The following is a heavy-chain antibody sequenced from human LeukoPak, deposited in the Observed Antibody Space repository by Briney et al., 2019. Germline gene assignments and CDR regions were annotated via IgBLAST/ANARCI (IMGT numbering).Heavy chain of an antibody. CDR1: GFTFSTYG. J-gene: IGHJ4*02. Sequence: GGSLRLSCAASGFTFSTYGMSWVRQAPGKGLEWVSVISGSGRGGSSYYSDSVKGRFTISRDNSKNTLYLQMNSLRAEDTAVYYCAKKGRYGSGSYYIPRDIGFDYWGQGTLVTVSS. CDR2: ISGSGRGGSS. V-gene: IGHV3-23*01. D-gene: IGHD3-10*01. CDR3: AKKGRYGSGSYYIPRDIGFDY.